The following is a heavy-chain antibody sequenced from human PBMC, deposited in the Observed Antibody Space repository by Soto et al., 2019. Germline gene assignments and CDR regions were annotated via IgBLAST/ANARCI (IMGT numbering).Heavy chain of an antibody. D-gene: IGHD3-22*01. CDR2: IYSGGST. J-gene: IGHJ4*02. CDR1: GFTVSSNY. CDR3: AGDVGGYDSSGYQ. V-gene: IGHV3-53*04. Sequence: EVQLVESGGGLVQPGGSLRLSCAASGFTVSSNYMSWVRQAPGKGLEWVSVIYSGGSTYYADSVKGRFTISRHNSKNTLYLQMNSLRAEDTAVYYCAGDVGGYDSSGYQWGQGTLVTVSS.